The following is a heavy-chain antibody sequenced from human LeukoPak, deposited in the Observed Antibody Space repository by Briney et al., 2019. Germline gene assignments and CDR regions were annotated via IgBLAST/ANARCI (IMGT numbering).Heavy chain of an antibody. CDR1: GYSLTSYW. D-gene: IGHD3-16*01. V-gene: IGHV5-51*01. CDR3: ARLGLPYYYYMDV. CDR2: IYPGDSDT. Sequence: GESLKISCKGSGYSLTSYWIGWVRQMPGKGLEWMGIIYPGDSDTRYSPSFQGQVTISADKSISTAYLQWSSLKASDTAMYHCARLGLPYYYYMDVWGKGTTVTVSS. J-gene: IGHJ6*03.